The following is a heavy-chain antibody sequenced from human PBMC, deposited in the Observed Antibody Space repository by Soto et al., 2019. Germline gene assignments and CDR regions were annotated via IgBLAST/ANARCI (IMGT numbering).Heavy chain of an antibody. CDR2: VNGDGSEK. D-gene: IGHD3-9*01. J-gene: IGHJ4*02. CDR3: ARGFIVYFDWLHHLYYFDY. CDR1: GFTFSSYY. V-gene: IGHV3-7*01. Sequence: EVQLVESGGGLVQPGGSLRLSCAASGFTFSSYYMSWVRQAQGKGLEWVANVNGDGSEKYYVDSVKGRFTVSRDNAKNSLYLQMTSLRAEDTAVYYCARGFIVYFDWLHHLYYFDYWGQGTLVTVSS.